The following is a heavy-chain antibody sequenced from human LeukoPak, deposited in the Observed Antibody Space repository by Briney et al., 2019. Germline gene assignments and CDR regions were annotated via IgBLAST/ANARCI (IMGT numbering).Heavy chain of an antibody. J-gene: IGHJ4*02. Sequence: SQTLSLTCAISGDSVSSNSAAWNWIRQSPSRGLEWLGRTYYRSNWYNDYAVSVKSRITINPDTSKNQFSLQLNSVTPEDTAVYYCARVLDSSSWTSFDYWGQGTLVTVSS. V-gene: IGHV6-1*01. CDR3: ARVLDSSSWTSFDY. CDR2: TYYRSNWYN. CDR1: GDSVSSNSAA. D-gene: IGHD6-13*01.